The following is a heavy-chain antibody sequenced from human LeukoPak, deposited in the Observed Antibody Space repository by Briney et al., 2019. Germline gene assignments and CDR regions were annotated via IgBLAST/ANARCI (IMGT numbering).Heavy chain of an antibody. J-gene: IGHJ4*02. Sequence: GGSLRLSCAASGFTFDDYAMHWVRQAPGKGLESVSLISGDGGSTYYADSVKGRFTISRDNSKNSLYLQMNSLRAEDTALYYCAKDMLPGIAAAGTGFDYWGQGTLVTVSS. CDR2: ISGDGGST. CDR1: GFTFDDYA. V-gene: IGHV3-43*02. D-gene: IGHD6-13*01. CDR3: AKDMLPGIAAAGTGFDY.